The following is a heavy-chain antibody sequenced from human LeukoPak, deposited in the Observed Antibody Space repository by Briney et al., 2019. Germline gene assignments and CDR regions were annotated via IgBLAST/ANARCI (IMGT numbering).Heavy chain of an antibody. CDR2: IYYSGST. CDR3: ARNASDSGTSYFDY. Sequence: SETLSLTRTVSGGSISSSTSYWGWIRQPPGKGLEWIGCIYYSGSTSYNPSLKSRVTISVDTSKKQFSLKLDSVTAADTAVYYCARNASDSGTSYFDYWGQGTLVTVSS. J-gene: IGHJ4*02. D-gene: IGHD1-26*01. V-gene: IGHV4-39*01. CDR1: GGSISSSTSY.